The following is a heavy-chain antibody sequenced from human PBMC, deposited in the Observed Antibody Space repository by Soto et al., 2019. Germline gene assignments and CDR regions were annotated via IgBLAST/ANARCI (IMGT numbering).Heavy chain of an antibody. CDR3: ARWYYDFWSGFFTHYFDP. Sequence: PSETLSLTCAVYGGSFSGYYWSWIRQPPWKGLEWIGEINHSGSTNYNPSLKSRVTISVDTSKNQFSLKLSSVTAADTAVYYCARWYYDFWSGFFTHYFDPWGQGTQVT. V-gene: IGHV4-34*01. CDR1: GGSFSGYY. CDR2: INHSGST. J-gene: IGHJ5*02. D-gene: IGHD3-3*01.